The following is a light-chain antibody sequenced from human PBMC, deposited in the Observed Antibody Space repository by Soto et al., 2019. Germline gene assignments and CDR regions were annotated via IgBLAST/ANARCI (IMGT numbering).Light chain of an antibody. CDR1: QSVSSN. J-gene: IGKJ2*01. V-gene: IGKV3-15*01. CDR2: SAS. Sequence: IVMTQSPATLSVSPGERVTLSCRASQSVSSNLAWYQQKPGQAPRLLIYSASTKATGIPGRFTGSGSGTEFALPISSLQSVDFAVYFCEEYVICSRTFYFGQGTKLEI. CDR3: EEYVICSRTFY.